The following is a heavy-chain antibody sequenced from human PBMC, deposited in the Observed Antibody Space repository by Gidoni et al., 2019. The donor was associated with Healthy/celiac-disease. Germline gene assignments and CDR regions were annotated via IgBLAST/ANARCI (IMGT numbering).Heavy chain of an antibody. J-gene: IGHJ4*02. CDR2: INWNGGST. D-gene: IGHD2-2*01. CDR1: GFPFDDYG. Sequence: EVQLVESGGGVVRPGGSLRLSCAASGFPFDDYGMSWVRQAQGKGLEWVSGINWNGGSTGYADSVKGRFTIARDNAKNSLYLQMNSLRAEDTALYHCARGLGYCSSTSCPFGYWGQGTLVTVSS. CDR3: ARGLGYCSSTSCPFGY. V-gene: IGHV3-20*01.